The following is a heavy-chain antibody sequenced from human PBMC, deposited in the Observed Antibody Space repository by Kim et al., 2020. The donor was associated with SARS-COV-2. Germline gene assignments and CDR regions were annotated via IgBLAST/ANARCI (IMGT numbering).Heavy chain of an antibody. Sequence: SVKVSCKASGYTFTTYGVSWVRQAAGQGLEWMGWINAYSANTRDAQKFQGRFTMSTETSATTAYMELRSLTSDDTAVYYCARAPLAVAGSPFWYWGQGTLVTVSS. CDR1: GYTFTTYG. CDR3: ARAPLAVAGSPFWY. J-gene: IGHJ4*02. D-gene: IGHD6-19*01. CDR2: INAYSANT. V-gene: IGHV1-18*04.